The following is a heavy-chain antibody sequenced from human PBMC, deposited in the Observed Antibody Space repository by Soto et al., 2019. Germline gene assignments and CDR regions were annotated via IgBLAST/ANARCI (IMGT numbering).Heavy chain of an antibody. D-gene: IGHD1-1*01. CDR1: GFPFSFYS. V-gene: IGHV3-48*02. J-gene: IGHJ4*02. CDR3: ARDGKGAAYTHGPYYFDY. CDR2: ITSTSSAI. Sequence: GGTLRLSCAASGFPFSFYSMNWVRQAPGKGLEWISYITSTSSAINYADSVRGRFTISRDNAMRSLFLHMNSLRDEDTAVYYCARDGKGAAYTHGPYYFDYWGQGALVTSPQ.